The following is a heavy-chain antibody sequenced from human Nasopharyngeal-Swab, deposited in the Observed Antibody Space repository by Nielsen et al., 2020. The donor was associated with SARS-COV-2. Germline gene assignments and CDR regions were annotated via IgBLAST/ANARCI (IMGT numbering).Heavy chain of an antibody. CDR1: GYTLTELS. D-gene: IGHD2-2*01. CDR2: ISAYNGNT. V-gene: IGHV1-18*01. CDR3: ARDVYCSSTSCYNTFDY. J-gene: IGHJ4*02. Sequence: ASVKVSCKVSGYTLTELSMHWVRQAPGQGLEWMGWISAYNGNTNYAQKLQGRVTMTTDTSTSTAYMELRSLRSDDTAVYYCARDVYCSSTSCYNTFDYWGQGTLVTVSS.